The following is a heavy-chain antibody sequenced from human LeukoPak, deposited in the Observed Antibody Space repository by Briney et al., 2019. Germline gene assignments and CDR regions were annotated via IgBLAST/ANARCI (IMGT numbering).Heavy chain of an antibody. V-gene: IGHV4-38-2*02. D-gene: IGHD3-10*01. CDR1: GYSLSSGYY. CDR2: VDHSGGT. J-gene: IGHJ4*02. CDR3: AGLTFFRGVITFDY. Sequence: KSSDTLSLTCTVSGYSLSSGYYWGWIRQPPGKGLEWIGSVDHSGGTYYNPSLRSRVSISVDTSKNQFSLKLSSVTAADTAVYSCAGLTFFRGVITFDYWGQGTLVTVSS.